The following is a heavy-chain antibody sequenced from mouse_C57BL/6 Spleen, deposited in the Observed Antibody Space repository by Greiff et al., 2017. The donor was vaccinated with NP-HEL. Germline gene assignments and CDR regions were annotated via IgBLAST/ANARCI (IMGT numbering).Heavy chain of an antibody. V-gene: IGHV1-47*01. D-gene: IGHD1-1*01. CDR3: ARGGYGSSYDWYFDV. J-gene: IGHJ1*03. CDR1: GYTFTTYP. CDR2: FHPYNDDT. Sequence: VQLQQSGAELVKPGASVKMSCKASGYTFTTYPIEWMKQNHGKSLEWIGNFHPYNDDTKYNEKFKGKATLTVEKSSSTVYLALSRLTSDDSAVYYCARGGYGSSYDWYFDVWGTGTTVTVSS.